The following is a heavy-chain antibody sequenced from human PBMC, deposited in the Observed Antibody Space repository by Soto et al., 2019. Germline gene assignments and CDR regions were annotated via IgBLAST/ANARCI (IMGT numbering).Heavy chain of an antibody. CDR1: GGSISRYY. CDR3: ARRYGSAFEI. Sequence: PSETLSLTCTVSGGSISRYYWRWMRQPPGKGLEWIGYIYYSGSTNYNPSLKSRVTISVDTSKNQFSLKLSSVTAADTAVYYCARRYGSAFEIWGQGTMVTVS. V-gene: IGHV4-59*01. D-gene: IGHD3-10*01. J-gene: IGHJ3*02. CDR2: IYYSGST.